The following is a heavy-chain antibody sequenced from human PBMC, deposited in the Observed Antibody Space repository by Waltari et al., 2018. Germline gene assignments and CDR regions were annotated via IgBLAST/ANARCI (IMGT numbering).Heavy chain of an antibody. CDR2: INSAGRLK. J-gene: IGHJ4*02. D-gene: IGHD3-16*01. CDR1: GFSFSSYW. V-gene: IGHV3-74*01. Sequence: EVHLVESGGGLVQPGGSLRLSCAASGFSFSSYWMHWVRQAPGKGRGWGSRINSAGRLKTCADSVKGRFTISRDNAKNTMYLQMNSLRAEDTAVYYCARGMGDYWGQGTLVTVSS. CDR3: ARGMGDY.